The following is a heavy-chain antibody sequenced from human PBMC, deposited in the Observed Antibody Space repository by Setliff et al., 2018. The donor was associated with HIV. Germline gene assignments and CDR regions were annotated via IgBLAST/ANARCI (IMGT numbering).Heavy chain of an antibody. CDR2: ITYSGST. CDR3: ASHAPYTSSWNAAAFEI. J-gene: IGHJ3*02. V-gene: IGHV4-59*01. CDR1: GGSISGYY. D-gene: IGHD6-13*01. Sequence: SETLSLTCTVSGGSISGYYWSWIRQPPGKGLEWIGYITYSGSTKYNPSLKSRVTISIDTSKNQFSLKLSSVTPADTAVYYCASHAPYTSSWNAAAFEIWGQGTMVTVSS.